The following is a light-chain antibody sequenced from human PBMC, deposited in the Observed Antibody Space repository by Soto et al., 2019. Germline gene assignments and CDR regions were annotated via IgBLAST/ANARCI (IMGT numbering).Light chain of an antibody. CDR3: QQRGS. CDR2: AAS. J-gene: IGKJ4*01. V-gene: IGKV3-11*01. CDR1: QSVSRY. Sequence: EIVLTQSPATLSLSPGERATLSCRASQSVSRYLAWYQQKPGQAPRLLIYAASSRATGIPDRFSGSGSGTDFTLTISSLESDDFAVYYCQQRGSFGGGTKVDI.